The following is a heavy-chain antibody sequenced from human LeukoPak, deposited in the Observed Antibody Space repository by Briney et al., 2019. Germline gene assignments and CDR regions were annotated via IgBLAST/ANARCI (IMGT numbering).Heavy chain of an antibody. CDR1: GFTFSSYA. D-gene: IGHD1-26*01. Sequence: GESLRLSCAASGFTFSSYAMTWVRQAPGKGPEWVSAISGSGGDTYYADSVKGRFTISRDNSKNTLYLQMNSLRAEDTAVYYCAKKGATTGDFDYWGQGTLVTVSS. V-gene: IGHV3-23*01. J-gene: IGHJ4*02. CDR2: ISGSGGDT. CDR3: AKKGATTGDFDY.